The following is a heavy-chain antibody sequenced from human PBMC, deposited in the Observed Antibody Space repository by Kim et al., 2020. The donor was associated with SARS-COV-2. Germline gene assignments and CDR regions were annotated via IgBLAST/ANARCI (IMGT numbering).Heavy chain of an antibody. CDR2: K. CDR3: ARDLEGNEDY. V-gene: IGHV3-30*01. J-gene: IGHJ4*02. D-gene: IGHD2-8*01. Sequence: KYYADSVKGRFTISRDNSKSTLYLQMNSLRAEDTAVYYCARDLEGNEDYWGQGTLVTVSS.